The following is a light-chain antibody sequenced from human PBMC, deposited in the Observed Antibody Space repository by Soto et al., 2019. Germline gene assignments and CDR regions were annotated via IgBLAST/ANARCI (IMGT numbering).Light chain of an antibody. J-gene: IGKJ4*01. CDR1: QTLRRTY. CDR3: QQRSNWPT. V-gene: IGKV3D-20*02. Sequence: EIVLMQSPGTLSLSPGERATLSCRASQTLRRTYIAWYQQKPGQAPRVLIYGASTRATDIPDRFSGSGSGTEFTLTISSLQSEDFAVYYCQQRSNWPTFGGGTKVDIK. CDR2: GAS.